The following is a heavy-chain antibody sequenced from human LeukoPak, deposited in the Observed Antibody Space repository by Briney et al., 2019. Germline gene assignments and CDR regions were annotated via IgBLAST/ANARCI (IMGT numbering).Heavy chain of an antibody. J-gene: IGHJ3*01. CDR3: ARDHHRRLYDSQARDTFDF. CDR1: GFTFSSYA. Sequence: GGSLRFSCAASGFTFSSYAMSWVRQAPRKGLEWVSAISGSGGSTYYADSVKGRFTISRDNSKNSLYLQMNSLRAEDTAVYYCARDHHRRLYDSQARDTFDFWGQGTMVTVSS. V-gene: IGHV3-23*01. CDR2: ISGSGGST. D-gene: IGHD3-22*01.